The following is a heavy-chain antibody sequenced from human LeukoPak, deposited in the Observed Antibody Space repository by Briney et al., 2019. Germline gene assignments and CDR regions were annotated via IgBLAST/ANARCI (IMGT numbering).Heavy chain of an antibody. D-gene: IGHD6-6*01. Sequence: TGGSLRLSCAASGFIFSNYWMSWVRQAPGKGLEWVANLNQDGSEKDYVDSVKGRFTISRDNAKNSLYLQINSLRVVDTAVYYCASKPYTSPSSVDYWGQGTLVIVSS. CDR3: ASKPYTSPSSVDY. J-gene: IGHJ4*02. CDR2: LNQDGSEK. CDR1: GFIFSNYW. V-gene: IGHV3-7*01.